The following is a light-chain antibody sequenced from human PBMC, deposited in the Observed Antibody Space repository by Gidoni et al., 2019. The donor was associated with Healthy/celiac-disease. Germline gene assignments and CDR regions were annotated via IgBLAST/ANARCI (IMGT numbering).Light chain of an antibody. J-gene: IGKJ4*01. Sequence: DIQMTHSPSSLSAPVGDRVTITCRASQSISSYLNWYQQKPGKAPKLLIYAASSLQSGVPSRFSGSGSGTDFTLTISSLQPEDFATYYCQQSYSTLLTFGGXTKVEIK. CDR2: AAS. V-gene: IGKV1-39*01. CDR1: QSISSY. CDR3: QQSYSTLLT.